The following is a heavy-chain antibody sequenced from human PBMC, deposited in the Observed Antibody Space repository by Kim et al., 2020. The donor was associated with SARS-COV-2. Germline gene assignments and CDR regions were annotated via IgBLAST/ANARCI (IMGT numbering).Heavy chain of an antibody. CDR3: ARDDYGDY. V-gene: IGHV3-21*01. CDR2: SYL. D-gene: IGHD4-17*01. J-gene: IGHJ4*02. Sequence: SYLHYADSVRGRFPNTRDNANNSLYLQMNSLSAEDTAVYYCARDDYGDYWGQGTLVTVSS.